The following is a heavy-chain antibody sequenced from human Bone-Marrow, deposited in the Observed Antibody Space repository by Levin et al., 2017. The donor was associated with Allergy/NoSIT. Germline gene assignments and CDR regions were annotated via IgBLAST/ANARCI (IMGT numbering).Heavy chain of an antibody. CDR1: GFSLSTSGVG. J-gene: IGHJ4*02. CDR3: AHIPSSRGYNLFYYFDY. Sequence: ESGPTLVKPTQTLTLTCTFSGFSLSTSGVGVGWIRQPPGKALEWLALIYWDDDKRYSPSLKSRLTFTKDTSKNQVVLTMTNMDPVDTATYYCAHIPSSRGYNLFYYFDYWGQGTLVTVSS. V-gene: IGHV2-5*02. D-gene: IGHD1-14*01. CDR2: IYWDDDK.